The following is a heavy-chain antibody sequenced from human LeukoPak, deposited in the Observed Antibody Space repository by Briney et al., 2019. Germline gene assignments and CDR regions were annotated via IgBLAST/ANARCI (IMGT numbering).Heavy chain of an antibody. V-gene: IGHV3-7*01. Sequence: GGSLRLSCEASGFTFSGNWMSWVRQAPGKGLEWVASINPDGSQKLYVDSVKGRFTISRDNTKSSLYLQMNGLGAEDTAMYYCAKLLGTATTYDSWGQGTRVTVSS. J-gene: IGHJ4*02. CDR1: GFTFSGNW. CDR2: INPDGSQK. D-gene: IGHD5-24*01. CDR3: AKLLGTATTYDS.